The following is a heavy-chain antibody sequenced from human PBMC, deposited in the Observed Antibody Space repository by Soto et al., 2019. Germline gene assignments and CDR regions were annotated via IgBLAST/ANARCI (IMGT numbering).Heavy chain of an antibody. CDR1: GFSFSIYA. CDR2: ISGGGGST. CDR3: AKDPTSYDSSAQFDS. V-gene: IGHV3-23*01. J-gene: IGHJ4*02. D-gene: IGHD3-22*01. Sequence: EVPLLESGGRLVQPGGSLRLSCAASGFSFSIYAMNWVRQAPGKGLEWVSGISGGGGSTYHADSVKGRFTISRDNSKNTLYLQMNSLRAEDTAVYYCAKDPTSYDSSAQFDSWGQGTLVTVSS.